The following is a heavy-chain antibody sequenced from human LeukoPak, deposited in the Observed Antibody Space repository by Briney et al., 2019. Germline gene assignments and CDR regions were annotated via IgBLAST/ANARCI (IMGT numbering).Heavy chain of an antibody. CDR2: IKQDGSEK. Sequence: GGSLRLSCAASGFTFSSYWMSWVRQAPGKGLEWVANIKQDGSEKYYVDSVKGRFTISRDNAKNTLYLQMNSLRAEDTAVYYCAKGRSGWYEGYFDYWGQGTLVTVSS. J-gene: IGHJ4*02. CDR1: GFTFSSYW. CDR3: AKGRSGWYEGYFDY. D-gene: IGHD6-19*01. V-gene: IGHV3-7*03.